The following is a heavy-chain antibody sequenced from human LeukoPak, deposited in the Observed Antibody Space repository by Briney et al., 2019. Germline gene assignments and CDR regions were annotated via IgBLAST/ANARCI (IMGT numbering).Heavy chain of an antibody. CDR2: ISSSSGYI. CDR1: GFTFSSYS. J-gene: IGHJ4*02. D-gene: IGHD6-19*01. CDR3: ARDRGAGVAVAGSAFDY. Sequence: GGSLRLSCAASGFTFSSYSMNWVRQAPGKGLEWVSSISSSSGYIYYADSVKGRFTISRDNAKNSLCLQMNSLRAEDTAVYYCARDRGAGVAVAGSAFDYWGQGTLVTVSS. V-gene: IGHV3-21*04.